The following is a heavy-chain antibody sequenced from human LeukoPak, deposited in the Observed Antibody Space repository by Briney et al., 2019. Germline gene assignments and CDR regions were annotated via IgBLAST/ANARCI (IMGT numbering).Heavy chain of an antibody. CDR3: VREPYCSGGSCYTSGFDC. CDR2: ISGSGGTT. D-gene: IGHD2-15*01. Sequence: GGSLRLSCEVSGFTFSSYAMSWVRQAPGKGLEWVSAISGSGGTTNYADSVKGRLTISRDNSQNTLYLQMNSLRAEDTAVYYCVREPYCSGGSCYTSGFDCWGQGTLVTVSS. J-gene: IGHJ4*02. CDR1: GFTFSSYA. V-gene: IGHV3-23*01.